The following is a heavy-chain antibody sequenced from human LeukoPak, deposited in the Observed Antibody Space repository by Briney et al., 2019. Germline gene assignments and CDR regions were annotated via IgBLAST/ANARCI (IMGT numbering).Heavy chain of an antibody. Sequence: PGGSLRLSCAVYGFTFSTYAMHWVRQAPGKGLEYVSAISSNGGSTYYANSVKGRFTISRDNSKNTLYLQMNSLRAEDTAVYYCANGPGLLLRFAAFDIWGQGTMVTVSS. CDR3: ANGPGLLLRFAAFDI. CDR2: ISSNGGST. CDR1: GFTFSTYA. J-gene: IGHJ3*02. D-gene: IGHD3-22*01. V-gene: IGHV3-64*01.